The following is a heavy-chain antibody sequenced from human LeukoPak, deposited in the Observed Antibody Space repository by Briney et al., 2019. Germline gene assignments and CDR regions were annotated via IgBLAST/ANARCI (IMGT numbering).Heavy chain of an antibody. V-gene: IGHV3-23*01. CDR2: ISGSGGST. CDR1: GFTFSDYY. J-gene: IGHJ1*01. Sequence: PGGSLRLSCAASGFTFSDYYMSWVRQAPGKGLEWVSAISGSGGSTYYADSVKGRFTISRDNSKNTLYLQMNSLRAEDTAVYYCAKGRSAYDLGSRAEYFQHWGQGTLVTVSS. CDR3: AKGRSAYDLGSRAEYFQH. D-gene: IGHD3-3*01.